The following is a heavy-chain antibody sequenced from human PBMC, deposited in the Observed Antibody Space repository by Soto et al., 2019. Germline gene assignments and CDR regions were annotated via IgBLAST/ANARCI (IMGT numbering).Heavy chain of an antibody. Sequence: ASVKVSCKASGYTFTGYYMHWVRQAPGQGLEWMGCINPDSGGTKYAQKFQGRVTMTRDTSITTAYLDLSSLRSDDTAVYYCARALSFGSGTFDYWGQGTLVTVSS. J-gene: IGHJ4*02. D-gene: IGHD1-26*01. CDR1: GYTFTGYY. V-gene: IGHV1-2*02. CDR2: INPDSGGT. CDR3: ARALSFGSGTFDY.